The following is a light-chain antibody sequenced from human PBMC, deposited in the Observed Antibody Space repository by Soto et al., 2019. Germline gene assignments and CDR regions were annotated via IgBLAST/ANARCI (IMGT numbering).Light chain of an antibody. CDR3: QQLNSYHIT. J-gene: IGKJ5*01. CDR2: DAS. Sequence: DIQMTQSPSTLSASVGDRVTITCRASQSISSWLAWYQQKPGKAPKLLIYDASTLESGAPSRFSGSGSGTEFTLTISSLQPEDFATYYCQQLNSYHITFGQGTRREI. V-gene: IGKV1-5*01. CDR1: QSISSW.